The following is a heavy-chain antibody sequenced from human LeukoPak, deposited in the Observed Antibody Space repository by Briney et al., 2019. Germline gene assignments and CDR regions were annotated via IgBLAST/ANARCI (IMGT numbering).Heavy chain of an antibody. CDR2: ISGSGGST. Sequence: PGGSLRLSCAASGFTFSSYAMSWVRQAPGKGLEWVSAISGSGGSTYYADSVKGRFTISRDNSKNTLYLQMNSLRAEDTAVYYCAKFVAVVAATFENYFDYWGQGTLVTVSS. CDR3: AKFVAVVAATFENYFDY. D-gene: IGHD2-15*01. V-gene: IGHV3-23*01. CDR1: GFTFSSYA. J-gene: IGHJ4*02.